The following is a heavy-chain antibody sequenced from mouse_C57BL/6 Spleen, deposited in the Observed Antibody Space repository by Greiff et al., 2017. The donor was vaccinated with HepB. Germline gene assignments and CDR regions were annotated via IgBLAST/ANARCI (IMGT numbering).Heavy chain of an antibody. CDR2: ISDGGSYT. J-gene: IGHJ2*01. Sequence: EVKLVESGGGLVKPGGSLKLSCAASGFTFSSYAMSWVRQTPEKRLEWVATISDGGSYTYSPDNVKGRFTISRDNAKNNLYLQMSHLKSEDTAMYYCARETELFPFDYWGQGTTLTVSS. D-gene: IGHD1-1*02. V-gene: IGHV5-4*01. CDR1: GFTFSSYA. CDR3: ARETELFPFDY.